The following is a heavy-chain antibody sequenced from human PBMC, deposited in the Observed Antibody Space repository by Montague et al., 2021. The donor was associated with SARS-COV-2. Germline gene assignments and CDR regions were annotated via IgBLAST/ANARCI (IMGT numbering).Heavy chain of an antibody. CDR2: INYSGTT. CDR3: VREFWYWCRGACLGDFDS. V-gene: IGHV4-61*01. D-gene: IGHD2-8*01. Sequence: SETLSLTCTVSGGSASSATGYSSWIRQPPGKGLEWIGSINYSGTTSYKSSLKSRVSLSLDTSKNQFSLNPTSVTAADTAVYHCVREFWYWCRGACLGDFDSWGQGTVVTVSS. CDR1: GGSASSATGY. J-gene: IGHJ4*01.